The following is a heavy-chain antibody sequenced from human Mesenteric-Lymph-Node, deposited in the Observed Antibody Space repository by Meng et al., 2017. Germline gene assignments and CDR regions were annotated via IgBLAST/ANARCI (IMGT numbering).Heavy chain of an antibody. V-gene: IGHV7-4-1*04. J-gene: IGHJ4*02. CDR3: ARGSYYDFWSGYYTMRVFLDY. D-gene: IGHD3-3*01. CDR1: GYTFTSYA. CDR2: INTNTGNP. Sequence: ASVKVSCKASGYTFTSYAMSWVRQAPGQGLEWMGWINTNTGNPTYAQGFTGRFVLSLDTSVSMAYLQISSLKAEDTAVYYCARGSYYDFWSGYYTMRVFLDYWGQGTLVTVSS.